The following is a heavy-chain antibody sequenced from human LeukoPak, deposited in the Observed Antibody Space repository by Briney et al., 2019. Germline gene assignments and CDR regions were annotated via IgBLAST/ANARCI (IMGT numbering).Heavy chain of an antibody. D-gene: IGHD1-26*01. Sequence: GGSLRLSCAASGFTFSTYNMHWVRQAPGKGLEWVSSISYSSSYIYYADSVKGRFTISRDNATNSLCLQMNSLRAEDTAVYYCARAHIVGATDFDYWGQGTLVTVSS. V-gene: IGHV3-21*01. J-gene: IGHJ4*02. CDR2: ISYSSSYI. CDR1: GFTFSTYN. CDR3: ARAHIVGATDFDY.